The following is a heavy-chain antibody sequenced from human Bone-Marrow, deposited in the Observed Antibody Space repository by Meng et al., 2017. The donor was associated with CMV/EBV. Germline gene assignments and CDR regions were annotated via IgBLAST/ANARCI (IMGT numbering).Heavy chain of an antibody. CDR2: ISAYNGNT. Sequence: KASGYTFTSYGISWVRQAPGQGLEWMGWISAYNGNTNYAQKLQGRVTMTTDTSTSTAYMELRSLRSDDTAVYYCARDKSYYYYGMDVWGQGTTVTVSS. CDR3: ARDKSYYYYGMDV. J-gene: IGHJ6*02. CDR1: GYTFTSYG. V-gene: IGHV1-18*01.